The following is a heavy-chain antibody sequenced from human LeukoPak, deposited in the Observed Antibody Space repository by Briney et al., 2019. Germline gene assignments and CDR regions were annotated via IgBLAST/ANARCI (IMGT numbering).Heavy chain of an antibody. V-gene: IGHV4-4*07. CDR2: IYTSGST. Sequence: SETLSLTCTVSGGSISSYYWSWIRQRAGQGLEWIGRIYTSGSTNYNPSPKRRVTMSVDTSKNQFSLKLSSVTAADTGVYYCARSTPGLLPAPFDYWGQGTLVTVSS. CDR1: GGSISSYY. J-gene: IGHJ4*02. CDR3: ARSTPGLLPAPFDY. D-gene: IGHD3-22*01.